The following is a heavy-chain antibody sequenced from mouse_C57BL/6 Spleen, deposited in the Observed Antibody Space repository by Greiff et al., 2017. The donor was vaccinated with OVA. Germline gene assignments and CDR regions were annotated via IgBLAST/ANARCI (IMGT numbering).Heavy chain of an antibody. CDR2: ISDGGSYT. CDR3: ARDGDMGAMDY. V-gene: IGHV5-4*01. D-gene: IGHD3-3*01. Sequence: DVHLVESGRGLVKPGGSLKLSCAASGFTFSSYAMSWVRQTPEKRLEWVATISDGGSYTYYPDNVKGRFTISRDNAKNNLYLQMSHLKSEDTAMYYCARDGDMGAMDYWGQGTSVTVSS. CDR1: GFTFSSYA. J-gene: IGHJ4*01.